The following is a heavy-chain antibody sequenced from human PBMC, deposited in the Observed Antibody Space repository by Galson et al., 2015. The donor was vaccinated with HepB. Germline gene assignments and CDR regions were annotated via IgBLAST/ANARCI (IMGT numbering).Heavy chain of an antibody. Sequence: SLRLSCAASGFTFSSYAMHWVRQAPGKGLEWVAVISYDGSNKYYADSVKGRFTISRDNSKNTLYLQMNSLRAEDTAVYYCARGSARRDIVVVPANPGVAFDIWGQGTMVTVSS. CDR3: ARGSARRDIVVVPANPGVAFDI. CDR1: GFTFSSYA. J-gene: IGHJ3*02. V-gene: IGHV3-30-3*01. CDR2: ISYDGSNK. D-gene: IGHD2-2*01.